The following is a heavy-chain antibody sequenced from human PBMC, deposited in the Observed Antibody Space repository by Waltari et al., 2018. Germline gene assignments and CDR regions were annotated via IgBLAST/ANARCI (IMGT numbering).Heavy chain of an antibody. J-gene: IGHJ4*02. CDR2: IYYSGST. CDR3: ARVVIAPGLGVVIPFDY. CDR1: GGSISSGDYY. Sequence: QVQLQESGPGLVKPSQTLSLTCTVSGGSISSGDYYWSWIRQPPGKGLEWIGYIYYSGSTYYNPSLESRVTISVDTSKNQFSLKLSSVTAADTAVYYCARVVIAPGLGVVIPFDYWGQGTLVTVSS. V-gene: IGHV4-30-4*08. D-gene: IGHD3-3*01.